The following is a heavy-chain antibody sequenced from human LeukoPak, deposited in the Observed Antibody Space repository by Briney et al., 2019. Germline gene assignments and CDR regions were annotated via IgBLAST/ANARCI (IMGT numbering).Heavy chain of an antibody. Sequence: PSETLSLTCTVSGGSISSYYWSWIRQPPGKGLKWIGNIYYSGYTTYSPSLRSRVTISVDTSKNQFSLKLRSVTAADTAVYYCARSVAARGYAFDIWGQGTMVTVSS. CDR3: ARSVAARGYAFDI. CDR2: IYYSGYT. D-gene: IGHD4-23*01. J-gene: IGHJ3*02. V-gene: IGHV4-59*12. CDR1: GGSISSYY.